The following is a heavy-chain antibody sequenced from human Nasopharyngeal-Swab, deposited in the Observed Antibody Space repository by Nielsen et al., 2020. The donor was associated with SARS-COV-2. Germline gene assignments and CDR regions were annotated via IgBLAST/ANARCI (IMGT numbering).Heavy chain of an antibody. CDR3: AREPRYYDYVWGSYRYGYFDY. D-gene: IGHD3-16*02. CDR2: INPSGGST. V-gene: IGHV1-46*01. CDR1: GYTFTSYY. J-gene: IGHJ4*02. Sequence: ASVKVSCKASGYTFTSYYMHWVRQAPGQGLEWMGIINPSGGSTSYAQKFQGRVTMTRDTSTSTVYMELSSLRSEDTAVHYCAREPRYYDYVWGSYRYGYFDYWGQGTLVTVSS.